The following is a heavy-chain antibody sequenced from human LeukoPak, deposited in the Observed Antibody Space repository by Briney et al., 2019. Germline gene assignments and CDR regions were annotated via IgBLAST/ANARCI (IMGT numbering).Heavy chain of an antibody. J-gene: IGHJ4*02. V-gene: IGHV1-46*01. D-gene: IGHD5-12*01. Sequence: ASVKVSCKASGYTFTDYQIHWVRQAPGEGLEWMGIINPTGGSTSYAQKFQGRVTMTRDTSTTTVYMELSSLRSEDTAVYYCTRGGYSGLYYFDYWGQGTLVTVSS. CDR1: GYTFTDYQ. CDR3: TRGGYSGLYYFDY. CDR2: INPTGGST.